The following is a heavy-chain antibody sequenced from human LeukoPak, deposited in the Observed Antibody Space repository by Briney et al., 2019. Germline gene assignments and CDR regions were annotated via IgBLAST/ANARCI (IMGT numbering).Heavy chain of an antibody. Sequence: PSETLSLTCTVSGGSISSSSYYWGWIRQPPGKGLEWIANIYYSGSTNYNPSLKSRVTISVDTSKNQFSLKLSSVTAADTAVYYCARVMLGNYGSRGRVYNWFDPWGQGTLVTVSS. CDR2: IYYSGST. CDR3: ARVMLGNYGSRGRVYNWFDP. D-gene: IGHD3-10*01. J-gene: IGHJ5*02. V-gene: IGHV4-39*07. CDR1: GGSISSSSYY.